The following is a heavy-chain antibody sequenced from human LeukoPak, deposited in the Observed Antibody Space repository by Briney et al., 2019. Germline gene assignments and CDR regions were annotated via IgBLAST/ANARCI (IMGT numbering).Heavy chain of an antibody. D-gene: IGHD2-21*02. CDR2: IYRDGNT. Sequence: GGSLRLSCVASGFSVSTNYMNWVRQAPGKGLEWVSVIYRDGNTYYADSVKGRFIISRDNSKNTLYLQMNSLRAEDTAVYYCARDSGDGDYTPDMDVWGKGTTVTVSS. CDR3: ARDSGDGDYTPDMDV. J-gene: IGHJ6*03. V-gene: IGHV3-53*01. CDR1: GFSVSTNY.